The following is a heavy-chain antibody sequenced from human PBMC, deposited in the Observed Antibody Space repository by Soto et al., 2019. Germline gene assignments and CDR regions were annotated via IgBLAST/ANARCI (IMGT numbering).Heavy chain of an antibody. V-gene: IGHV4-61*01. CDR3: ARIVRVARHFDY. J-gene: IGHJ4*02. CDR1: GGSVSSGSYY. D-gene: IGHD2-8*02. Sequence: PSETLSLTCTVSGGSVSSGSYYWSWIRQPPGKGLEWIGYIYYSGSTNYNPSLKSRVTISVDTSKNQFSLKLSSVTAADTAVYYCARIVRVARHFDYWGQGTLVTVSS. CDR2: IYYSGST.